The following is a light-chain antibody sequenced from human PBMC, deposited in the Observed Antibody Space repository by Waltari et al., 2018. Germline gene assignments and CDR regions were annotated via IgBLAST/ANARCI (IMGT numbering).Light chain of an antibody. J-gene: IGKJ4*01. Sequence: DIQMTQSPSSLSASVGARLTIPCRASQSISTFLNWYQQRPGKAPILLISGASILQSGVPSRFSGSGSGTDFTLTISSLQPEDFATYYCQQSSTNPPTFGGGTKVEIK. CDR1: QSISTF. CDR3: QQSSTNPPT. CDR2: GAS. V-gene: IGKV1-39*01.